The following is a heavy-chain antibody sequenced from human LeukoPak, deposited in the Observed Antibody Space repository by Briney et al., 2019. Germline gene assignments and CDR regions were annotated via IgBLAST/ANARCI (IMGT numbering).Heavy chain of an antibody. J-gene: IGHJ6*03. V-gene: IGHV3-21*01. CDR2: ISSSSSYI. CDR3: ASPNPRIAARPYYYYYMDV. D-gene: IGHD6-6*01. Sequence: GGSLRLSCAASGFTFSIYSMNWVRQAPGKGLEWVSSISSSSSYIYYADSVKGRFTISRDNVKNSLYLQMNSLRAEDTAVYYCASPNPRIAARPYYYYYMDVWGKGTTVTVSS. CDR1: GFTFSIYS.